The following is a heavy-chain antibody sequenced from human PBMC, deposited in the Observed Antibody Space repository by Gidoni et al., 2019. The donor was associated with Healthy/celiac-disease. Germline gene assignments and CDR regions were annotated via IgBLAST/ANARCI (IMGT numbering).Heavy chain of an antibody. V-gene: IGHV3-21*01. CDR3: ARREYYFDY. J-gene: IGHJ4*02. CDR2: ISSSSSYI. CDR1: GFTFSSYS. D-gene: IGHD3-10*01. Sequence: EVQLVESGGGLVKPGGSLRLSFAASGFTFSSYSMNWVRQAPGKGLEWVSSISSSSSYIYYADSVKGRFTISRDNAKNSLYLQMNSLRAEDTAVYYCARREYYFDYWGQGTLVTVSS.